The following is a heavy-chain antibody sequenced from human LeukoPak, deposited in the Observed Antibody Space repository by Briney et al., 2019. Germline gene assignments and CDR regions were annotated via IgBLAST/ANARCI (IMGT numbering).Heavy chain of an antibody. CDR1: GGSLSSNNYY. D-gene: IGHD5-18*01. J-gene: IGHJ4*02. CDR2: IYYNGNT. V-gene: IGHV4-39*01. CDR3: ARQAPGYSYGYVY. Sequence: PSETLSLTCAVSGGSLSSNNYYWVWVRQPPGKELEWIGSIYYNGNTYYNSSLKSRVTTSVDTSKNQFSLNLTSVTAADTAVYYCARQAPGYSYGYVYWGQGTLVTVSS.